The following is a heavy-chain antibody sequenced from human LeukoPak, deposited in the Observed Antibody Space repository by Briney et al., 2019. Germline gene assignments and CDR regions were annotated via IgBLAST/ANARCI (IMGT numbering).Heavy chain of an antibody. CDR2: TYYRSTWYN. CDR3: ARRLTQYDCFDP. V-gene: IGHV6-1*01. J-gene: IGHJ5*02. Sequence: SQTLSLTCAISGDSVSSNSVTWNWIRQSPSRGLEWLGRTYYRSTWYNDYAVSVRGRITANPDTSENQFSLHLNSVTPEDTAVYYCARRLTQYDCFDPWGQGILVTVSS. D-gene: IGHD2-2*01. CDR1: GDSVSSNSVT.